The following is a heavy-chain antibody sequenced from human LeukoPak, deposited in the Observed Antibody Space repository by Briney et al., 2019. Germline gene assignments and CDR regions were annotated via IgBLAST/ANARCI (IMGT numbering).Heavy chain of an antibody. J-gene: IGHJ4*02. D-gene: IGHD3-22*01. CDR1: GFTFSDYS. V-gene: IGHV3-21*01. CDR3: ARLRRDSDRSDFFYYYDH. CDR2: VNTVSSYI. Sequence: GGSLRLSCAASGFTFSDYSMNWVRQAPGKGLEWVASVNTVSSYIYYADSMRGRFTISRDNAKNSLFLQMNSLRAEDTAVYYCARLRRDSDRSDFFYYYDHWGQGTLVTVSS.